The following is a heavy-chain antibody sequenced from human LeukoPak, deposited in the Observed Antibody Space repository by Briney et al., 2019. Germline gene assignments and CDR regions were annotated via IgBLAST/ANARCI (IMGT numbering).Heavy chain of an antibody. J-gene: IGHJ4*02. V-gene: IGHV3-21*01. Sequence: PGGSLRLSCAASGFTFSSYSMNWVRQAPGKGLEWVSSISSSSSYIYYADSVKGRFTISRDNAKNSLYLQMNSLRAEDTAVYYCARDAGNSGYDLFDFWGQGTLVTVSS. CDR2: ISSSSSYI. CDR3: ARDAGNSGYDLFDF. D-gene: IGHD5-12*01. CDR1: GFTFSSYS.